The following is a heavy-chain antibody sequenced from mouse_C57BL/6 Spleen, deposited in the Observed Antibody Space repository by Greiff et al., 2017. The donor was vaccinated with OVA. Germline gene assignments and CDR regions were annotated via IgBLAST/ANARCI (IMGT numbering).Heavy chain of an antibody. V-gene: IGHV5-16*01. CDR3: ARDRIYYYGSSYYWYFDV. J-gene: IGHJ1*03. CDR2: INYDGSST. Sequence: EVMLVESEGGLVQPGSSMKLSCTASGFTFSDYYMAWVRQVPEKGLEWVANINYDGSSTYYLDSLKSRFIISRDNAKNLLYLQMRSLKSEDTATYYCARDRIYYYGSSYYWYFDVWGTGTTVTVSS. CDR1: GFTFSDYY. D-gene: IGHD1-1*01.